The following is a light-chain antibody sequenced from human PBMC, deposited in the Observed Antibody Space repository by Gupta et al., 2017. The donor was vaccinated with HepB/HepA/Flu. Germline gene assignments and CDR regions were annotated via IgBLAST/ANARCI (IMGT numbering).Light chain of an antibody. Sequence: QSVLIPPPSASGTPGQRVTISCSGTTSNIGSNNVNWYQQRPTTAPKLLIYSNSNRPSGVPDRFSGSKSGTSGSVTISGLQAEDEADYYCAAWDDSRSGKVFGGGTKLTVL. CDR2: SNS. CDR3: AAWDDSRSGKV. J-gene: IGLJ3*02. V-gene: IGLV1-44*01. CDR1: TSNIGSNN.